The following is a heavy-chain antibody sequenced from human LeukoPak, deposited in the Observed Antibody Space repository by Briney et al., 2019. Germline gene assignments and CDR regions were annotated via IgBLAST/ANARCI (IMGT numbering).Heavy chain of an antibody. CDR2: IYTSGST. CDR1: GGSISSGSYY. CDR3: ATDSGYDFWNGYYGPDAFDI. J-gene: IGHJ3*02. D-gene: IGHD3-3*01. V-gene: IGHV4-61*02. Sequence: PSQALSLTCTVSGGSISSGSYYWSWIRQPAGKGLEWIGRIYTSGSTNYNPSLKSRVTISVDTSKNQFSLKLSSVTAADTAVYYCATDSGYDFWNGYYGPDAFDIWGQGTMVIVSS.